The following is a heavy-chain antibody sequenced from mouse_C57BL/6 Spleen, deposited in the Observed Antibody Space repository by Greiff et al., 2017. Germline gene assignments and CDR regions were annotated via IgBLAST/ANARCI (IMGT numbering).Heavy chain of an antibody. CDR2: INPNNGGT. D-gene: IGHD2-4*01. CDR3: ARSGYDYDGFAY. J-gene: IGHJ3*01. CDR1: GYTFTDYN. Sequence: EVKLVESGPELVKPGASVKIPCKASGYTFTDYNMDWVKQSHGKSLEWIGDINPNNGGTIYNQKFKGKATLTVDKSSSTAYMELRSLTSEDTAVYYCARSGYDYDGFAYWGQGTLVTVSA. V-gene: IGHV1-18*01.